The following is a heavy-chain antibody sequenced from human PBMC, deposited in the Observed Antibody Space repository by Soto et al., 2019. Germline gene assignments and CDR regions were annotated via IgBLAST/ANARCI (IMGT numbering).Heavy chain of an antibody. D-gene: IGHD3-22*01. Sequence: YWIGWVRKLPGKGLEWIGHIYYSGGTYYNPSLKSRIAISVDKPQKQFSLKLNSVTAADTALYYCARIHYYDSGGYYSTVVSGGQGTIVTVSS. CDR2: IYYSGGT. J-gene: IGHJ4*02. V-gene: IGHV4-31*02. CDR1: Y. CDR3: ARIHYYDSGGYYSTVVS.